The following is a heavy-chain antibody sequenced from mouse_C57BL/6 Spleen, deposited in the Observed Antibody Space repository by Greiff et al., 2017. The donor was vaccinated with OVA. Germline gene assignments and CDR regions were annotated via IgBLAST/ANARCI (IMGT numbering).Heavy chain of an antibody. CDR3: ARKDYYGMDY. V-gene: IGHV1-50*01. CDR1: GYTFTSYW. Sequence: QVQLQQPGAELVKPGASVKLSCKASGYTFTSYWMQWVKQRPGQGLEWIGEIDPSDSYTNYNQKFKGKATLTVDTSSSTAYMQLSSLTSEDSAVYYCARKDYYGMDYWGQGTSGTVSS. CDR2: IDPSDSYT. J-gene: IGHJ4*01.